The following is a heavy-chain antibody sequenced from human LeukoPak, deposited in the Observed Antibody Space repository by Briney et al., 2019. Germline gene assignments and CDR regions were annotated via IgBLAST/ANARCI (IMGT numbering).Heavy chain of an antibody. CDR3: VKDRARVGTMVDAFDM. D-gene: IGHD1-1*01. CDR1: GYTFTGHY. J-gene: IGHJ3*02. CDR2: INPNSGGT. Sequence: GASVKVSCKASGYTFTGHYMHWVRQAPGQGLEWMGWINPNSGGTNYAQKFQGRVTMTRDTSISTAYMELSRLRSDDTAVYYCVKDRARVGTMVDAFDMWGQGTMVTVSS. V-gene: IGHV1-2*02.